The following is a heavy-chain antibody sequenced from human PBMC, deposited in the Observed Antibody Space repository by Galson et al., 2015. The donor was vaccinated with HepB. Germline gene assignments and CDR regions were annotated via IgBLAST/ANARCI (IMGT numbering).Heavy chain of an antibody. Sequence: SLRLSCAASGFKFYNYAMHWPRQAPGKRLEYVSAISRNGDDTWYADSVKGRFTISRDNSKNTLYVQMSTLRPEDTAVYYCSSDAFDVWGQGTMVIVSS. CDR2: ISRNGDDT. V-gene: IGHV3-64*05. J-gene: IGHJ3*01. CDR1: GFKFYNYA. CDR3: SSDAFDV.